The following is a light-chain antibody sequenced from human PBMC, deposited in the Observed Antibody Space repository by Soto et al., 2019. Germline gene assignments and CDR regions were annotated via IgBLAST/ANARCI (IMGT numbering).Light chain of an antibody. CDR3: QQYGSSPLT. J-gene: IGKJ4*01. CDR2: GAS. CDR1: QSVSGSY. V-gene: IGKV3-20*01. Sequence: EMGLTQSPGTLSWSPGERATLSCRASQSVSGSYLAWYQQKPGQAPRLLVYGASSRATGIPDRFSGSGSGTDFTLTISRLEPEDFAVYYCQQYGSSPLTFGGGTKVDIK.